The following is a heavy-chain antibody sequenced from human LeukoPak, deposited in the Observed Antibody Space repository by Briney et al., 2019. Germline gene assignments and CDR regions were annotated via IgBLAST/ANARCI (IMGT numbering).Heavy chain of an antibody. J-gene: IGHJ4*02. D-gene: IGHD5-12*01. V-gene: IGHV3-7*01. CDR2: IKLDGSEK. Sequence: GXLRXSCAASGFTFSNYWMSWVRQAPGXGXGWVANIKLDGSEKDYVDSVKGRFTISRDDAENALYLQMNNLRAEDTAVYYCAKEGGGYRLFEFWGQGTLVTVSS. CDR1: GFTFSNYW. CDR3: AKEGGGYRLFEF.